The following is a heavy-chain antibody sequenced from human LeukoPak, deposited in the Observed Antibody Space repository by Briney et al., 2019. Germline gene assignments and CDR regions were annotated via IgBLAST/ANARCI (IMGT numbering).Heavy chain of an antibody. D-gene: IGHD3-10*01. Sequence: ASVKVSCKASGYTFTSYDINWVRQATGQGLEWMGWMNPNSGNTGYAQKFQGRVTMTTDTSTSTAYMELRSLRSDDTALYYCAKDICGSGSCGAFDIWGQGTMVTVSS. V-gene: IGHV1-8*02. CDR3: AKDICGSGSCGAFDI. J-gene: IGHJ3*02. CDR2: MNPNSGNT. CDR1: GYTFTSYD.